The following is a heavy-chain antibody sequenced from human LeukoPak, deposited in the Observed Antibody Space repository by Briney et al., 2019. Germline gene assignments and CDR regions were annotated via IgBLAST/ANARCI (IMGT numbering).Heavy chain of an antibody. CDR1: GGTFSSYA. J-gene: IGHJ5*02. Sequence: ASVKVSCKASGGTFSSYAISWVRQAPGQGLEWMGGIIPIFGTANYAQKCQGRVTITADESTSTAYMELSSLRSEDTAVYYCARVGPRSASGTFDWNWFDPWGQGTLVTVSS. CDR3: ARVGPRSASGTFDWNWFDP. V-gene: IGHV1-69*13. CDR2: IIPIFGTA. D-gene: IGHD3-9*01.